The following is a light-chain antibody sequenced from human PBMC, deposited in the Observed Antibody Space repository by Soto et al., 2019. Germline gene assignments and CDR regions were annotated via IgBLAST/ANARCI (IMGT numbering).Light chain of an antibody. CDR2: EVT. Sequence: QSALTQPASVSGSPVQSITISRTGTSSDVGGYNYVSWYQQHPGKAPKLIIYEVTNRPSGISYRFSGSKSGNTASLTISGLQAEDEADYYCSSHTSSNTRVFGTGTKVTVL. J-gene: IGLJ1*01. V-gene: IGLV2-14*01. CDR3: SSHTSSNTRV. CDR1: SSDVGGYNY.